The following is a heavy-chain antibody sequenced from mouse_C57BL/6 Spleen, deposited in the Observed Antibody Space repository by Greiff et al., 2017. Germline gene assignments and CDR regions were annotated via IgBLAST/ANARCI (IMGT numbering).Heavy chain of an antibody. Sequence: VQGVESGAELVRPGTSVKVSCKASGYAFTNYLIEWVKQRPGQGLEWIGVINPGSGGTNYNEKFKGKATLTADKSSSTAYMQLSSLTSEDSAVYFCAREDLLLLDYWGQGTTLTVSS. CDR2: INPGSGGT. CDR1: GYAFTNYL. V-gene: IGHV1-54*01. CDR3: AREDLLLLDY. D-gene: IGHD1-1*01. J-gene: IGHJ2*01.